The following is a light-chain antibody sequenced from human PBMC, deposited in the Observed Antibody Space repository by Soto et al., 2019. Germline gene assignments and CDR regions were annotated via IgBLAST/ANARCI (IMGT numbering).Light chain of an antibody. J-gene: IGKJ1*01. CDR2: GAS. CDR1: QSVSSSY. Sequence: EIELTQSPGPLSLSPGERATLTYRASQSVSSSYLAWYQQKPGQAPRILIYGASSRATGIPDRFSGSGAGTEFTLPISRMEPEDFSVYYCQQYGSSPRVTFGQGTKVDI. V-gene: IGKV3-20*01. CDR3: QQYGSSPRVT.